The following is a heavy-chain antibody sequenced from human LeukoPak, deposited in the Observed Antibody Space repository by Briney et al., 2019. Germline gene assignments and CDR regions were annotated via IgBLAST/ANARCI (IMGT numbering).Heavy chain of an antibody. Sequence: ETLSLTCAVYGGSFSGYYWSWIRQPPGKGLEWVSGTSDRGDYTYYADSMKGRFTISRDNSKNTLYLQMNSLRAEDTALYFCAKKAQYNGNYPLDYWGQGTLVTVSS. V-gene: IGHV3-23*01. J-gene: IGHJ4*02. CDR2: TSDRGDYT. D-gene: IGHD1-26*01. CDR3: AKKAQYNGNYPLDY. CDR1: GGSFSGYY.